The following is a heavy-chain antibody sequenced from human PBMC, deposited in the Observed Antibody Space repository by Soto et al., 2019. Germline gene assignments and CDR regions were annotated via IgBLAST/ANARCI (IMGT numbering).Heavy chain of an antibody. J-gene: IGHJ4*02. CDR3: ARVWRASVDYCIDY. Sequence: GGSLRLACAASGFTFSNYGMNWVRQAPGKGLEWVAVIWDVGSHEYYLHSVKGRFTISRDNSKNTLYLQMSSLRAEDTAIYYCARVWRASVDYCIDYWRQVSMVSV. V-gene: IGHV3-33*01. CDR1: GFTFSNYG. D-gene: IGHD5-12*01. CDR2: IWDVGSHE.